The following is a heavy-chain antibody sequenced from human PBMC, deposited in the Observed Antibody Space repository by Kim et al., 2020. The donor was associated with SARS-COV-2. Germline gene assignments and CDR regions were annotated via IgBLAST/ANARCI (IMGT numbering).Heavy chain of an antibody. CDR3: ATEMYYYGSGLGWFDP. V-gene: IGHV1-24*01. J-gene: IGHJ5*02. CDR1: GYTLTELS. Sequence: ASVKVSCKVSGYTLTELSMHWVRQAPGKGLEWMGGFDPEDGETIYAQKFQGRVTMTEDTSTDTAYMELSSLRSEDTAVYYCATEMYYYGSGLGWFDPWGQGTLVTVSS. D-gene: IGHD3-10*01. CDR2: FDPEDGET.